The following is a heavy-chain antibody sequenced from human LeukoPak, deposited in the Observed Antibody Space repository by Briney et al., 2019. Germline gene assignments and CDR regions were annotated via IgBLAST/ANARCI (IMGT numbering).Heavy chain of an antibody. CDR2: IKEDGSER. V-gene: IGHV3-7*01. CDR3: ARGGYYNGNWFDP. J-gene: IGHJ5*02. Sequence: GSLRLSCAASGFTFSNYWMSWVRQAPGKGLEWVANIKEDGSERHYVDSVKGRFTISRDNAKNSLYLQMNSLRAEDTAVYYCARGGYYNGNWFDPWGQGTLVTVSS. D-gene: IGHD3-10*01. CDR1: GFTFSNYW.